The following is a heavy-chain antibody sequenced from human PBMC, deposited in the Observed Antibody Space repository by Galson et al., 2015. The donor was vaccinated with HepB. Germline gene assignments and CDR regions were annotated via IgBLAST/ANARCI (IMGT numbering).Heavy chain of an antibody. CDR2: IKSKTDGGTT. Sequence: SLRLSCAASGFTFSNAWMSWVRQAPGKGLEWVGRIKSKTDGGTTDYAAPVKGRFTISRDDSKNTLYLQMNSQKTEDTAVYYCTTLEGSSRYYMDVWGKGTTVTVSS. CDR1: GFTFSNAW. D-gene: IGHD6-6*01. CDR3: TTLEGSSRYYMDV. J-gene: IGHJ6*03. V-gene: IGHV3-15*01.